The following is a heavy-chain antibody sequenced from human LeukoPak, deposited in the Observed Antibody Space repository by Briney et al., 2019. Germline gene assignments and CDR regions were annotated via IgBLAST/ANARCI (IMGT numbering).Heavy chain of an antibody. J-gene: IGHJ3*02. D-gene: IGHD2-15*01. CDR1: GGSISSGDYY. V-gene: IGHV4-30-4*08. Sequence: SQTLSLTCTVSGGSISSGDYYWSWIRQPPGKGLEWIGYIYYSGSTYYNPSLKSRVTISVDTSKNQFSLKLSSVTAADTAVYYCALGYCSGGSCYSDAFDIWGQGTRVTVSS. CDR2: IYYSGST. CDR3: ALGYCSGGSCYSDAFDI.